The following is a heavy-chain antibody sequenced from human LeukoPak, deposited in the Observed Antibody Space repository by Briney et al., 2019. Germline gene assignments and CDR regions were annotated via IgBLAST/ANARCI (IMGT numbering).Heavy chain of an antibody. D-gene: IGHD3-10*01. CDR2: IWYDGSNK. CDR3: ARAGLWFGELFDP. V-gene: IGHV3-33*01. Sequence: GGSLRLSCAASGFTFSSYGMHWVRQAPGKGLEWVAVIWYDGSNKYYADSVKGRFTISRDNSKNTLYLQMNSLRAEDTAVYYCARAGLWFGELFDPWGQGTLVTVSS. CDR1: GFTFSSYG. J-gene: IGHJ5*02.